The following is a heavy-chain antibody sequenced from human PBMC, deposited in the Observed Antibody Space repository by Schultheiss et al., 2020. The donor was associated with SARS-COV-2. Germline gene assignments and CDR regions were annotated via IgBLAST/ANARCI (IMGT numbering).Heavy chain of an antibody. Sequence: SETLSLTCTVSGGSISSYYWSWIRQPPGKGLEWIGYIYYSGSTNYNPSLKSRVTISVDTSKNHFSLKLSSVTAADTAVYYCARDRYGMDVWGQGTTVTVSS. J-gene: IGHJ6*02. CDR3: ARDRYGMDV. CDR1: GGSISSYY. CDR2: IYYSGST. V-gene: IGHV4-59*12.